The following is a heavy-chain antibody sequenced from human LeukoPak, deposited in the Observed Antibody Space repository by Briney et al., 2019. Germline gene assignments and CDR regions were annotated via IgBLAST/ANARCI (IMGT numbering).Heavy chain of an antibody. CDR3: AKILPDTVTADY. CDR2: ISYDGSNK. CDR1: GFTFSSYG. D-gene: IGHD4-11*01. Sequence: GRSLKLSCAASGFTFSSYGMYWVRQAPGKGLEWVAVISYDGSNKYYADSVKGRFTISRDNSKNTLYLQMNSLRAEDTAVYYCAKILPDTVTADYWGQGTLVTVSS. V-gene: IGHV3-30*18. J-gene: IGHJ4*02.